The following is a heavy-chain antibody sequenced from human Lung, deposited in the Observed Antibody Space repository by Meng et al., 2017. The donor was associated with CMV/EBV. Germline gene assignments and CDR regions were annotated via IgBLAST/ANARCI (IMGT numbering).Heavy chain of an antibody. Sequence: TFRSYGMNWVRKAPGKGLEWVAFIRYDGSNKYYADSVKGRFTISRDNSKNTLYLQMNSLRAEDTAVYYCAKEAYSESFGGVIANWFDPWGQGTLVTVSS. D-gene: IGHD3-16*02. CDR2: IRYDGSNK. J-gene: IGHJ5*02. V-gene: IGHV3-30*02. CDR1: TFRSYG. CDR3: AKEAYSESFGGVIANWFDP.